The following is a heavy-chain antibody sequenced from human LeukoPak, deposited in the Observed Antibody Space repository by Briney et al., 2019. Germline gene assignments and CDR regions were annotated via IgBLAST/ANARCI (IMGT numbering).Heavy chain of an antibody. V-gene: IGHV1-46*01. J-gene: IGHJ4*02. Sequence: ASVKVSCKASGYTFTSYYMHWVRQAPGQGLEWMGIINPSGGSTSYAQKFQGRVTITADKSTSTAYMELSSLRSEDTAVYYCARETGIVGVYGGFDYWGQGTLVTVSS. D-gene: IGHD1-26*01. CDR1: GYTFTSYY. CDR2: INPSGGST. CDR3: ARETGIVGVYGGFDY.